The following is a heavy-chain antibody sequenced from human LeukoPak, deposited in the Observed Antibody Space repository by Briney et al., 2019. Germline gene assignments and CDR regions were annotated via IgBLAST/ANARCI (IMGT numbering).Heavy chain of an antibody. CDR3: AREYGYYFDS. D-gene: IGHD3-22*01. J-gene: IGHJ4*02. CDR2: IKEDGSEK. CDR1: GFTFSSYS. V-gene: IGHV3-7*01. Sequence: GGSLRLSCAASGFTFSSYSMTWVRQAPGKWLEWVANIKEDGSEKYYVDSVTGRFTISRDNAKNLLYLQMNSLRAEDTAVYFCAREYGYYFDSWGQGTLVTVSS.